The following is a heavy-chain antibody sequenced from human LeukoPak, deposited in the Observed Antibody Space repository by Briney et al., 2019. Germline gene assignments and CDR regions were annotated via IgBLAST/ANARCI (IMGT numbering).Heavy chain of an antibody. V-gene: IGHV3-23*01. CDR3: AKGQIDSRSGYYYSNAFDI. CDR2: ISGSGGST. CDR1: GFTFSSYA. J-gene: IGHJ3*02. Sequence: GGSLRLSCAASGFTFSSYAMSWVRQAPGKGLEWVSAISGSGGSTYYADSVKGRFTISRDNSKNTLYLQMNSLRAEDTAVYYCAKGQIDSRSGYYYSNAFDIWGQGTMVTVSS. D-gene: IGHD3-22*01.